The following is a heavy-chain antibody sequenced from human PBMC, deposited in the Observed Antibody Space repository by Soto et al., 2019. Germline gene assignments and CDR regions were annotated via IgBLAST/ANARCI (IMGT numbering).Heavy chain of an antibody. J-gene: IGHJ4*02. D-gene: IGHD2-15*01. Sequence: ASVKVSCKASGYTFTGYYMHWVRQAPGQGLEWMGWINPNSGDTNYAQKFQGWVTMTRDTSISTAYMELSRLRSDDTAVYYCAREGKGYCSGGSCSYYFDYWGQGTLVTVSS. CDR1: GYTFTGYY. CDR2: INPNSGDT. CDR3: AREGKGYCSGGSCSYYFDY. V-gene: IGHV1-2*04.